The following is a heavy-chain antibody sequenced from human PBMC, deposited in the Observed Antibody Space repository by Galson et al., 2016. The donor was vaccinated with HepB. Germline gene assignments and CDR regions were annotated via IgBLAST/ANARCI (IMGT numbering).Heavy chain of an antibody. J-gene: IGHJ6*02. CDR3: ARDYGDNSFYGMDV. D-gene: IGHD4-17*01. CDR1: GYTFTGYY. Sequence: SVKVSCKASGYTFTGYYMHWVRQAPGQGLEWMGWINPNSGGTNYAQKFQGRVSMTRDTSISTAYMELSRLRSDDTAVYYCARDYGDNSFYGMDVWGQGTTVTVS. V-gene: IGHV1-2*02. CDR2: INPNSGGT.